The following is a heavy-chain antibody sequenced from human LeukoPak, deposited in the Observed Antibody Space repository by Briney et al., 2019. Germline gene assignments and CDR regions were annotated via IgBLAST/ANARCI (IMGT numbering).Heavy chain of an antibody. Sequence: GSLLLSFAAPGFPFNSYAINWVRQAPGKGLGWVSGISNSGGSTYYADSVKGRFTISRDNSKNTLYLQMNGLRAEDTAVYYCAKETSSAFDYWGQGTLVTVAS. J-gene: IGHJ4*02. V-gene: IGHV3-23*01. D-gene: IGHD6-13*01. CDR3: AKETSSAFDY. CDR1: GFPFNSYA. CDR2: ISNSGGST.